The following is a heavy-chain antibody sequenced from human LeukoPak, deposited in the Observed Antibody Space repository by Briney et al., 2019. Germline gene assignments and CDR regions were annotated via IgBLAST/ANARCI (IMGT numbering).Heavy chain of an antibody. CDR3: ARDLSGCYTYDY. Sequence: GGSLRLSCAASRFTFSNFGMSWVRQAPGKGPEWVTFISYDGGTTSYTDSVRGRFTISRDNSKNTLYLQMNSLRVEDTAIYYCARDLSGCYTYDYWGQGTLVTVSS. D-gene: IGHD3-3*01. CDR1: RFTFSNFG. CDR2: ISYDGGTT. V-gene: IGHV3-30*03. J-gene: IGHJ4*02.